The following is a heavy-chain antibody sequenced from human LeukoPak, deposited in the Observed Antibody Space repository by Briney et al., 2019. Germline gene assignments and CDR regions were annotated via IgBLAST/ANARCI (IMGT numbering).Heavy chain of an antibody. CDR1: GFTFSSYW. Sequence: GGSLRLSCAACGFTFSSYWMSWLRQAPGKGLEWVANIKQDGSEKYYVDSVKGRFTISRDNAKNSLYLQMNSLRAEDTAVYYCARAGEYSYGYFDYWGQGTLVTVSS. D-gene: IGHD5-18*01. V-gene: IGHV3-7*01. J-gene: IGHJ4*02. CDR3: ARAGEYSYGYFDY. CDR2: IKQDGSEK.